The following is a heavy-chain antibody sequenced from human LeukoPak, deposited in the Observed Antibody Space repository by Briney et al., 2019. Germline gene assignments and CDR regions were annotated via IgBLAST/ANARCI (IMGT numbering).Heavy chain of an antibody. Sequence: GGSLRLSCAASGFIFSNYWMHWVRQAPGKGLMWVSRINSDGSSTSYADPVKGRFTFSRDNTKNTLYLQMNSLRAEDTAVYYCAKGWGSWAYYYMDVWGKETTVTVSS. J-gene: IGHJ6*03. D-gene: IGHD7-27*01. V-gene: IGHV3-74*01. CDR3: AKGWGSWAYYYMDV. CDR1: GFIFSNYW. CDR2: INSDGSST.